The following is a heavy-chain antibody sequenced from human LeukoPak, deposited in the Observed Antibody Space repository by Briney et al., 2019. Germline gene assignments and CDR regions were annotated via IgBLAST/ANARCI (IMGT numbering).Heavy chain of an antibody. CDR2: ISSSSSYI. J-gene: IGHJ5*02. CDR3: ARAWVKRAAAGFDP. D-gene: IGHD6-13*01. CDR1: GFTFSSYS. V-gene: IGHV3-21*01. Sequence: GGSLRLSCAASGFTFSSYSMNWVRQAPGKGLEWVSSISSSSSYIYYADSVKGRFTISRDNAKNSLYLQMNSLRAEDTAVYYCARAWVKRAAAGFDPWGQGTLVTVSS.